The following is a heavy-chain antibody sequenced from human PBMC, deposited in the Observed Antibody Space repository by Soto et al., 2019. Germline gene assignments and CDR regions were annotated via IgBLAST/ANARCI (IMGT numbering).Heavy chain of an antibody. CDR2: IYYTGTT. J-gene: IGHJ6*02. Sequence: SETLSLTCTVSGDSISSGPNYWSWIRQHPGKGLEWIGYIYYTGTTYYNPSLKSRVTISVDTSKNQFSLKLSSVTAADTAVYYCARVQNGGYSYGSHPDYYYYYGMDVWGQGTTVTVSS. V-gene: IGHV4-61*01. D-gene: IGHD5-18*01. CDR1: GDSISSGPNY. CDR3: ARVQNGGYSYGSHPDYYYYYGMDV.